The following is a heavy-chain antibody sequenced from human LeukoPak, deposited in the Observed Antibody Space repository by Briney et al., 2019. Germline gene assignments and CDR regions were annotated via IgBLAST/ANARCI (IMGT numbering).Heavy chain of an antibody. D-gene: IGHD2-15*01. V-gene: IGHV3-30*18. Sequence: GGSLRLSCAASGITFSSYGMHWVRQAPGKGLEWVAVISYDGSNKYYADSVKGRFTISRDNSKNTLYLQMNSLRAEDTAVYYCAKDRSGGALDIWGQGTMVTVSS. CDR2: ISYDGSNK. CDR3: AKDRSGGALDI. J-gene: IGHJ3*02. CDR1: GITFSSYG.